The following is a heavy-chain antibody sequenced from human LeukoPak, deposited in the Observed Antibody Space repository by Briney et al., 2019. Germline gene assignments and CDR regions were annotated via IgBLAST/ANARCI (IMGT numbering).Heavy chain of an antibody. Sequence: MAGGSLRLSCAGSGFTFSDYYMSWIRQAPGKGLEWVSYISSSGSTIYYADSVKGRFTISRDNAKNSLYLQMNSLRAEDTAVYYCARGGLNYDFWSGYSYYFDYWGQGTLVTVSS. V-gene: IGHV3-11*01. J-gene: IGHJ4*02. CDR1: GFTFSDYY. CDR3: ARGGLNYDFWSGYSYYFDY. D-gene: IGHD3-3*01. CDR2: ISSSGSTI.